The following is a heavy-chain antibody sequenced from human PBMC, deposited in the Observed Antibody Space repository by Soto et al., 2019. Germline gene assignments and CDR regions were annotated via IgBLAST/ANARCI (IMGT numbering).Heavy chain of an antibody. Sequence: SQTLSLTCAVSGVSLTSGNWWTWVRQSPQRGLEYIGEIFHDGTANYYPSFERRVAMSVDTSRNQFSLKLTSVSAADTAVYFCARLVYDTRLNYMYFDFWGPGTLVTVSS. D-gene: IGHD3-10*01. CDR3: ARLVYDTRLNYMYFDF. V-gene: IGHV4-4*02. J-gene: IGHJ4*02. CDR2: IFHDGTA. CDR1: GVSLTSGNW.